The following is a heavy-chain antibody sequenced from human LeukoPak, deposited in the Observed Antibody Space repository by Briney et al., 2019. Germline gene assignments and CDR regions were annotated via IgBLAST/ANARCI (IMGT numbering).Heavy chain of an antibody. Sequence: GGSLRLSCAASGFIFSSYSMNWVRQAPGKGLEWVSFISSSSSTIYYADSVKGRFTISRDNAKNSLYLQMNSLRAEDTAVYYCARDRGGSYSAIDYWGQGTLVTVSS. D-gene: IGHD1-26*01. CDR1: GFIFSSYS. V-gene: IGHV3-48*04. J-gene: IGHJ4*02. CDR2: ISSSSSTI. CDR3: ARDRGGSYSAIDY.